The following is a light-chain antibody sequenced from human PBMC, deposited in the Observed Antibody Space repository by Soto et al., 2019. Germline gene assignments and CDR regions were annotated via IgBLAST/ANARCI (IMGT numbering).Light chain of an antibody. CDR1: QDIKHY. J-gene: IGKJ5*01. CDR3: QQYSHLIT. CDR2: DAS. Sequence: DIQMTQSPSYLAASAGDRVTITCQARQDIKHYLNWYQQKLGKAPKLLIYDASNLETGVPSRFSGSGSGTDFTFTISSLQPEDIATYYCQQYSHLITFSQGTRLEIK. V-gene: IGKV1-33*01.